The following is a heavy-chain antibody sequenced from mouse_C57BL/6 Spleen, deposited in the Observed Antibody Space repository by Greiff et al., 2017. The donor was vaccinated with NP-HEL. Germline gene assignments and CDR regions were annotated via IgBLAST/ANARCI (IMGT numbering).Heavy chain of an antibody. CDR2: IYPRSGNT. CDR3: AREGDYDRFAY. CDR1: GYTFTSYG. D-gene: IGHD2-4*01. V-gene: IGHV1-81*01. J-gene: IGHJ3*01. Sequence: VQLVESGAELARPGASVKLSCKASGYTFTSYGISWVKQRTGQGLEWIGEIYPRSGNTYYNEKFKGKATLTADKSSSTAYMELRSLTSEDSAVYFCAREGDYDRFAYWGQGTLVTVSA.